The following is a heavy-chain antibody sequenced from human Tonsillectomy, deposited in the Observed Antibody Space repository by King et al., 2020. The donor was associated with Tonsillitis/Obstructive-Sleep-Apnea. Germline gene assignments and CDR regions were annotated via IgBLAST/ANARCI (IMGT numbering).Heavy chain of an antibody. V-gene: IGHV1-18*01. D-gene: IGHD3-22*01. J-gene: IGHJ1*01. Sequence: GQLVQSGAEVKKPGASVKVSCKASGYTFTNYDITWVRQAPGQGLEWMGWSRPHNGDTNYAQKLQGRVTMTSDTSTSTAYMELRSLRSDDTAVYYCARDYYDRSGYYHGYFQHWGQGTLVTVSS. CDR1: GYTFTNYD. CDR2: SRPHNGDT. CDR3: ARDYYDRSGYYHGYFQH.